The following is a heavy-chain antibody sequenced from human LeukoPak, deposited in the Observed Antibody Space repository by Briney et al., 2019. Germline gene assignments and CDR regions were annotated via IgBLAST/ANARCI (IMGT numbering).Heavy chain of an antibody. CDR2: IYYSGTT. D-gene: IGHD1-26*01. V-gene: IGHV4-39*07. Sequence: PSETLSLTCGSITSSSHSWAWIRQPPGKGLEWIGNIYYSGTTQYNPSLKSRVTISLDTSKNQFSLKLTSVSADTAVYYCARTFGTYQYYFDYWGQGSLVAVSS. CDR3: ARTFGTYQYYFDY. J-gene: IGHJ4*02. CDR1: SITSSSHS.